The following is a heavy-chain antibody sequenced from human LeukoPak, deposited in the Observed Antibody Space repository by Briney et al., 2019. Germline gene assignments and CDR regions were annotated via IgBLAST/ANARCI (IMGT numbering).Heavy chain of an antibody. V-gene: IGHV3-21*01. Sequence: GGSLRLSCAASGFTFSTYSMTWVRQAPGKGLEWVSSISPGSNYKHYANSVKGRFTISRDNAKNSLYLQMNSLGAEDTAVYFCARGRGCSSLSCYPDYWGQGTLVTVSS. CDR3: ARGRGCSSLSCYPDY. CDR1: GFTFSTYS. J-gene: IGHJ4*02. D-gene: IGHD2-2*01. CDR2: ISPGSNYK.